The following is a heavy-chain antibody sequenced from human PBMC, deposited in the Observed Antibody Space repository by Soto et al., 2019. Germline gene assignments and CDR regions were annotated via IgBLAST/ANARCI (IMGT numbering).Heavy chain of an antibody. CDR3: DY. V-gene: IGHV3-23*01. J-gene: IGHJ4*02. CDR1: GFTFSNSA. CDR2: ISSSGGRT. Sequence: GGSLRLSCTVSGFTFSNSAMSWVRQAPGKGLECVSSISSSGGRTEYADSVKGRFTISRDNSKSTLYLQMNSVRAQDTALYYFDYWGQGTLVTVSS.